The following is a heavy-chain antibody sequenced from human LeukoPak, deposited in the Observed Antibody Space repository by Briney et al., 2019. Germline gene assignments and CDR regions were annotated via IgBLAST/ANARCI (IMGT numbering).Heavy chain of an antibody. CDR3: ARGRNQLLLYYYGMDV. J-gene: IGHJ6*02. V-gene: IGHV3-30-3*01. CDR1: GFTFSSYA. D-gene: IGHD2-2*01. Sequence: PGRSLRLSCAASGFTFSSYAMNWVRQAPGKGLEWVAVISYDGSNKYYADSVKGRFTISRDNSKNTLYLQMNSLRAEDTAVYYCARGRNQLLLYYYGMDVWGQGTTVTVSS. CDR2: ISYDGSNK.